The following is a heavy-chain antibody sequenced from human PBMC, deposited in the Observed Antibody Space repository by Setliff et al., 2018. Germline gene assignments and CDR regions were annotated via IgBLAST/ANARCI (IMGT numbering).Heavy chain of an antibody. CDR2: IIPIFGTA. J-gene: IGHJ3*02. CDR1: GGTFSSYA. CDR3: ARGGLVEQWLVANGAFDI. V-gene: IGHV1-69*05. D-gene: IGHD6-19*01. Sequence: ASVKVSCKASGGTFSSYAISWVRQAPGQGLEWMGGIIPIFGTANYAQKFQGRVTITTDESTSTAYMELSSLRSGDTAVYYCARGGLVEQWLVANGAFDIWGQGTMVTVSS.